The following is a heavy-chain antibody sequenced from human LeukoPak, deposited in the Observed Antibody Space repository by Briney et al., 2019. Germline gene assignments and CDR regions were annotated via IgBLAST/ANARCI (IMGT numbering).Heavy chain of an antibody. V-gene: IGHV3-30*02. CDR3: AKDFVYSSSTYNWFDA. CDR2: LRFDGNNK. CDR1: GFTFSSYG. D-gene: IGHD6-6*01. J-gene: IGHJ5*02. Sequence: GGSLRLSCAASGFTFSSYGMHWVRQAPGKGLEWVAFLRFDGNNKYYTDSVKGRFTISRDNSKNTLYLQMHSLRPEDTAVYYCAKDFVYSSSTYNWFDAWGQGTLVTVSS.